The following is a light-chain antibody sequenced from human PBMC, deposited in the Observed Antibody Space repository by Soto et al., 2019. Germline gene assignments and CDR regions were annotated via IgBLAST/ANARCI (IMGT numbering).Light chain of an antibody. CDR3: QQLNSYPLT. Sequence: IPLTQSPSSLSASVGDRVTITCRASQGISSYLAWYQQKPGKAPKLLIYAASTLQSGVPSKFSGSGSGTDFTLTISSLQPEDSATYYCQQLNSYPLTFGGGTKVEIK. J-gene: IGKJ4*01. V-gene: IGKV1-9*01. CDR1: QGISSY. CDR2: AAS.